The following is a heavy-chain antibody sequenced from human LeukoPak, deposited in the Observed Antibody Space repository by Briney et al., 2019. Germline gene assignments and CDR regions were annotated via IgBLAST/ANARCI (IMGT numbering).Heavy chain of an antibody. Sequence: SGRSLRLSCAAPGFTFYDYAMHWVRHAPGKGLEWVSGICWNSGSIGYADSVKGRFTISRDNAKNSLYLQMNSLRAEDTALYYCAKGFRPNWSSGYVTYFDYWGQGTLVTVSS. CDR3: AKGFRPNWSSGYVTYFDY. CDR1: GFTFYDYA. D-gene: IGHD3-22*01. V-gene: IGHV3-9*01. CDR2: ICWNSGSI. J-gene: IGHJ4*02.